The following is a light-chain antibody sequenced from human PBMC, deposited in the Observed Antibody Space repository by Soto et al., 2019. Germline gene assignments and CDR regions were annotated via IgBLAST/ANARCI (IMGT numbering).Light chain of an antibody. CDR1: SSDVGGYNY. Sequence: QSALTQPPSASGSPGQSVNITCTGTSSDVGGYNYVSWYQQHPGKAPKLMIFEVSKRPSGVPDRLSGSKSGNTASLTVSGLQAEDESDYYCSSYACSRMLGVVGGGTQLTVL. V-gene: IGLV2-8*01. CDR3: SSYACSRMLGV. J-gene: IGLJ3*02. CDR2: EVS.